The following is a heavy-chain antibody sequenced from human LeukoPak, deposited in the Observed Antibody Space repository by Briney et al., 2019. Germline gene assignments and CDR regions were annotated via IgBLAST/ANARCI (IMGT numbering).Heavy chain of an antibody. J-gene: IGHJ4*02. V-gene: IGHV4-4*02. Sequence: SGTLSLTCGVSGGSISNTNWWTWVRQPPGKGLEWIGEVNLQGSTNYNPSLKSRVAISVDKSENHISLKLTSVTAADTAVYYCARAGGYTQGANFDYWGQGTLVTVSS. CDR2: VNLQGST. CDR1: GGSISNTNW. D-gene: IGHD5-12*01. CDR3: ARAGGYTQGANFDY.